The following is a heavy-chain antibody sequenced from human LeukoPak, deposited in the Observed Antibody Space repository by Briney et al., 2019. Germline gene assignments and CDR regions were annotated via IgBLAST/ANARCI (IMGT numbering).Heavy chain of an antibody. CDR2: ISAYNGNT. Sequence: VASVKVSCKASGYTFTSYGISWVRQAPGQGLEWMGWISAYNGNTNYAQKLQGRVTMTTDTSTSTAYMELRSLRSDDTAVYYCARDHSGWYGDWFDPWGQGTLVTVSS. D-gene: IGHD6-19*01. CDR3: ARDHSGWYGDWFDP. CDR1: GYTFTSYG. J-gene: IGHJ5*02. V-gene: IGHV1-18*04.